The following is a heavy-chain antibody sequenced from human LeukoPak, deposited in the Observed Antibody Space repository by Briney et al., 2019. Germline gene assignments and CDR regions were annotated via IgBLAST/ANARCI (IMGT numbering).Heavy chain of an antibody. CDR3: ARESAAGSNNDYYYGLDV. D-gene: IGHD6-13*01. V-gene: IGHV6-1*01. CDR2: TNYRSNWYN. CDR1: GDSVSSTSAA. J-gene: IGHJ6*02. Sequence: SQTLSLTCAISGDSVSSTSAAWSWIRQSPSRGLEWLGRTNYRSNWYNDYAVSVNSRITTNPDTSKNQFSLQLNSVTPEDTAVYYCARESAAGSNNDYYYGLDVWGQGTAVTVSS.